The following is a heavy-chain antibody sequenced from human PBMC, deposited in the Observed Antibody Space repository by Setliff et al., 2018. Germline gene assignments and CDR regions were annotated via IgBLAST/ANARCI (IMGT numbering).Heavy chain of an antibody. Sequence: EASVKVSCKASGYTFTSYDINWVRQVTGQGLEWMGRINPDSGDTDYARNFQGRVTMTRDTSTSTAYMELSSLRSDDTAVYYCATLWGGMDVWGQGTTVTVSS. CDR1: GYTFTSYD. D-gene: IGHD3-16*01. V-gene: IGHV1-8*01. CDR2: INPDSGDT. J-gene: IGHJ6*02. CDR3: ATLWGGMDV.